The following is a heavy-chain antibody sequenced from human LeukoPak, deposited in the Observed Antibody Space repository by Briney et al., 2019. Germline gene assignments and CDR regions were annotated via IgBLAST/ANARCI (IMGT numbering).Heavy chain of an antibody. D-gene: IGHD5-24*01. CDR2: TYYRSQWYY. J-gene: IGHJ4*02. CDR3: VRGNYNFDY. CDR1: GESVSSTGAS. Sequence: SQTLSLTCAISGESVSSTGASWNWIRQSPSRGLEWLGRTYYRSQWYYEYALSVKSRIIVAPDTSKNQFSLQLNSVTPEDTAVYYCVRGNYNFDYWGQGTLVTVSS. V-gene: IGHV6-1*01.